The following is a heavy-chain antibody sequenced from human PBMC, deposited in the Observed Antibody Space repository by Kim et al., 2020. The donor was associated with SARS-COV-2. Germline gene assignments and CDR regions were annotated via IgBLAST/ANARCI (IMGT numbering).Heavy chain of an antibody. CDR1: GFTFSSYS. CDR3: ARGSVLRGESQLSEY. Sequence: GGSLRLSCAASGFTFSSYSMNWVRQAPGKGLEWVSSISSSSSYIYYADSVKGRFTISRDNAKNSLYLQMNSLRAEDTAVYYCARGSVLRGESQLSEYWGQGTLVTVSS. D-gene: IGHD3-10*01. CDR2: ISSSSSYI. V-gene: IGHV3-21*01. J-gene: IGHJ4*02.